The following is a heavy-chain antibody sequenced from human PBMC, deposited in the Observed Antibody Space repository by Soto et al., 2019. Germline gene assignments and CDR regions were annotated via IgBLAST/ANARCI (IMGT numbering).Heavy chain of an antibody. D-gene: IGHD4-4*01. J-gene: IGHJ5*02. CDR1: GGSISSYY. CDR3: ARYDYSKENWFDP. CDR2: IYYSGST. V-gene: IGHV4-59*08. Sequence: PSETLSLTCTVSGGSISSYYWSWIRQPPGKGLEWIGYIYYSGSTNYNPSLKSRVTISVDTSKNQFSLKLSSVTAADTAVYYCARYDYSKENWFDPWGQGTLVTVSS.